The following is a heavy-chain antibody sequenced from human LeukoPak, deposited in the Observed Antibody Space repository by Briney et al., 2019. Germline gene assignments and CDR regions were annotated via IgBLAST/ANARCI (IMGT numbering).Heavy chain of an antibody. CDR2: ISAYNGNT. J-gene: IGHJ3*02. Sequence: ASVKVSCKASGGTFSSYAISWVRQAPGQGLEWMGWISAYNGNTNYAQKLQGRVTMTTDTSTSTAYMELRSLRSDDTAVYYCARDGQWLVGGGAFDIWGQGTMVTVSS. CDR1: GGTFSSYA. V-gene: IGHV1-18*01. CDR3: ARDGQWLVGGGAFDI. D-gene: IGHD6-19*01.